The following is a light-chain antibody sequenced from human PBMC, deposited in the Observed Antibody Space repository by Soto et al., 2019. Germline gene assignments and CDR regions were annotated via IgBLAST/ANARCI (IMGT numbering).Light chain of an antibody. J-gene: IGKJ4*01. CDR3: LQYNVYPLT. CDR2: KAS. CDR1: RNINRW. V-gene: IGKV1-5*03. Sequence: DIHMTQSPSTLSASVGDRVTITCRASRNINRWLAWYQQRPGKAPNLLIHKASTLEAGVPSRSSGSASGTEFTLTISSLQPDDFAAYFCLQYNVYPLTFGGGTKVDIK.